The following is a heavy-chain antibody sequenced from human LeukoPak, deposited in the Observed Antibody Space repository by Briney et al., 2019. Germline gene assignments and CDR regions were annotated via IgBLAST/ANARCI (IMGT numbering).Heavy chain of an antibody. Sequence: GGSLKLSCEASGFTFSSFAMSWVRQAPGKGLGWFSAISGSGGSTYYADSVKGRFTISRDNSKNTLYLQMNSLRAEDTAVYYCAKAPGGATPLDYWGQGTLVTVSS. CDR1: GFTFSSFA. CDR3: AKAPGGATPLDY. J-gene: IGHJ4*02. V-gene: IGHV3-23*01. CDR2: ISGSGGST. D-gene: IGHD1-26*01.